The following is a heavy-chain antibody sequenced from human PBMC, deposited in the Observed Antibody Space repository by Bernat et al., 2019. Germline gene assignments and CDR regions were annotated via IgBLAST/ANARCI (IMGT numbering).Heavy chain of an antibody. CDR3: ARGGDNHAFDI. V-gene: IGHV3-74*01. Sequence: EVQLVESGGGLVQPGGSLRLSCAASGFMFSSYWMHWVRQAPGRGQVWVSRISSDVTGTIYADSVKGRFAVSRDNAKNTLYLQMNSLRDEDTAVYYCARGGDNHAFDIWGQGTMVTVSS. D-gene: IGHD3-16*01. J-gene: IGHJ3*02. CDR2: ISSDVTGT. CDR1: GFMFSSYW.